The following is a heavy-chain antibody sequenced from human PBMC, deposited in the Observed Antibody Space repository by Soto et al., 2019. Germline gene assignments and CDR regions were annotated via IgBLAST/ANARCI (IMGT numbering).Heavy chain of an antibody. CDR3: AREAAGKGGGFDY. D-gene: IGHD6-13*01. CDR2: IYYSGST. Sequence: PSETLSLTCTVSGGSISSYYWSWIRQPPGKGLEWIGYIYYSGSTNYNPSLKSRVTISVDTSKNQFSLKLSSVTAADTAVYYCAREAAGKGGGFDYWGQGTLVTVSS. CDR1: GGSISSYY. V-gene: IGHV4-59*01. J-gene: IGHJ4*02.